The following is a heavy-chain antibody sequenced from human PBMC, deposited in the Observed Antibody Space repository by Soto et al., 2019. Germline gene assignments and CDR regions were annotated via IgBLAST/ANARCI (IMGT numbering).Heavy chain of an antibody. J-gene: IGHJ6*02. CDR1: GYTFTSYG. V-gene: IGHV1-18*01. CDR3: ARDCSGGNCYSYFYVMDV. D-gene: IGHD2-15*01. Sequence: QVQLMQAGSEVKKPGASVKVSCKASGYTFTSYGISWVRQAPGQGLEWMGWISAYNGKTNYAQKFQGRVTMTTDTSTSIAYMELRSLRSDDTAMYYCARDCSGGNCYSYFYVMDVWGQGTTVTVSS. CDR2: ISAYNGKT.